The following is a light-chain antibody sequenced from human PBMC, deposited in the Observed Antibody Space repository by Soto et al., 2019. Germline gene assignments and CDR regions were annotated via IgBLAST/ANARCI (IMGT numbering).Light chain of an antibody. J-gene: IGKJ4*01. CDR2: DAS. V-gene: IGKV3-20*01. CDR1: QSVRGY. Sequence: EILLTQSPGTLSLSPGERATLSCRASQSVRGYLAWYQQKPGQAPRLLIYDASFRVTGLPARFSGSGSGTDFTLTISRLEPEDFAVYYCQQYGSSPLTFGGGTKVDIK. CDR3: QQYGSSPLT.